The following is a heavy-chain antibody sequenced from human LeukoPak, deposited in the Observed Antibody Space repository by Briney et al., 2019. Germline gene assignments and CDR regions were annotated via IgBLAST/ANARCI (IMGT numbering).Heavy chain of an antibody. Sequence: GGSLRLSCKASGFTFGDYSMRWFRQAPGKGLEWVGFFRSKAYGGTTEYAASVKGRFTISRDDSKSIAYLQMNSLKTEDTAVYYCTRGLWESNWGQGTLVTVSS. CDR3: TRGLWESN. CDR1: GFTFGDYS. J-gene: IGHJ4*02. V-gene: IGHV3-49*03. CDR2: FRSKAYGGTT. D-gene: IGHD1-26*01.